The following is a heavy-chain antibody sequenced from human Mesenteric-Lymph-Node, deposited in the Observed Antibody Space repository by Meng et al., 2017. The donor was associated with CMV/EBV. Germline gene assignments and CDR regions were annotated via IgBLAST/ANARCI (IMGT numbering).Heavy chain of an antibody. J-gene: IGHJ4*02. CDR2: ISWNSGSI. D-gene: IGHD2-2*03. Sequence: SPKIPCAASGFTFDDYAMHWVRQAPGKGLEWVSGISWNSGSIGYADSVKGRFTISRDNAKNSLYLQMNSLRAEDTALYYCAKDIFDGYCSSTSCYGAFDYWGQGTLVTVSS. CDR3: AKDIFDGYCSSTSCYGAFDY. CDR1: GFTFDDYA. V-gene: IGHV3-9*01.